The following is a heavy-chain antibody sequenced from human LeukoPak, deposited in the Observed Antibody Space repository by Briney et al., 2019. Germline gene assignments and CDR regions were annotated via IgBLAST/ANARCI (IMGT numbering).Heavy chain of an antibody. CDR1: GGSISSYY. CDR3: AREMDEWLRSDTTYFDY. V-gene: IGHV4-59*01. D-gene: IGHD5-12*01. Sequence: SETLSLTCTVSGGSISSYYWSWIRQPPGKGLEWIGYIYYSGSTNYNPSLKSRVTISVDTSKNQFSLKLSSVTAADTAVYYCAREMDEWLRSDTTYFDYWGQGTLVTVSS. CDR2: IYYSGST. J-gene: IGHJ4*02.